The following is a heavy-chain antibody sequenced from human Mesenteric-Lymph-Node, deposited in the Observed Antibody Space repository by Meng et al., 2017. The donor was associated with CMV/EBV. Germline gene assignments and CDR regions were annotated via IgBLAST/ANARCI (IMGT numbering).Heavy chain of an antibody. D-gene: IGHD4-11*01. J-gene: IGHJ6*02. CDR2: SSGSGSTI. V-gene: IGHV3-48*03. CDR3: AKGGYSDYGYHYYGMDV. CDR1: GFTFSSYW. Sequence: GESLKISCAASGFTFSSYWMSWVRQAPGKGLECVSYSSGSGSTIYHADSVKGRFTISRDNAKNSLYLQMNSLRVEDTAVYYCAKGGYSDYGYHYYGMDVWGQGTTVTVSS.